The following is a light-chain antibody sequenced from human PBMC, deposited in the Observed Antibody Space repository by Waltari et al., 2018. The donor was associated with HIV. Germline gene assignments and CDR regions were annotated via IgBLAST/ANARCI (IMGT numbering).Light chain of an antibody. V-gene: IGLV3-21*02. CDR2: DHA. CDR1: IGSKS. CDR3: QVWDSSTEHPYV. J-gene: IGLJ1*01. Sequence: SYVLTQPPSLSVAPGQTARIDCGGVIGSKSVQRYQQTPGHAPGVVVRDHADRPSGIPERFSGSKSGNAATLAISRVEAGDEADYYCQVWDSSTEHPYVFGPGTKVTVL.